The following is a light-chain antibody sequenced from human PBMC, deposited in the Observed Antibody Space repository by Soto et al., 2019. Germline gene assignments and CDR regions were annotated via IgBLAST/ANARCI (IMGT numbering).Light chain of an antibody. V-gene: IGLV2-11*01. J-gene: IGLJ2*01. CDR3: FSYAGTYTPVV. Sequence: QSVLTQPRSVSGSPGQSVTISCSGTSSDVGGYDYVSWYQQSPDKAPKLMIFDVSERPAGVPDRFAGSKSGSTASLTISGLQAEDEADYYCFSYAGTYTPVVFGGGTKLTVL. CDR2: DVS. CDR1: SSDVGGYDY.